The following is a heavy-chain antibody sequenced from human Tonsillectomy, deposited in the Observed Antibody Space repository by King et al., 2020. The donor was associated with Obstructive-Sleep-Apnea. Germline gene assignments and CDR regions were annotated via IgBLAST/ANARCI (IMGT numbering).Heavy chain of an antibody. D-gene: IGHD2-2*01. J-gene: IGHJ4*02. V-gene: IGHV1-18*04. Sequence: VQLVQSGAEVKKPGASVKVTCKASGYTFTTYGITWVRQAPGQGLEWMGWISPYNGHTNYAQKFQGRITMTTDTSTSTAYMELRSLRSDDAAVYYCARARIVVLPAANLLVYVPSDYWGQGTLVTVSS. CDR2: ISPYNGHT. CDR1: GYTFTTYG. CDR3: ARARIVVLPAANLLVYVPSDY.